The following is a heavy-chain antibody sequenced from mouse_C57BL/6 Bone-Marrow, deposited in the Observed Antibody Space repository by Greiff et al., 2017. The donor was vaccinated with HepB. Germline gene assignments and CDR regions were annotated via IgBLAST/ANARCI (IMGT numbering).Heavy chain of an antibody. V-gene: IGHV1-9*01. J-gene: IGHJ1*03. CDR3: AREGITTVAADWYFDV. CDR1: GYTFTGYW. D-gene: IGHD1-1*01. CDR2: ILPGSGST. Sequence: QVQLQQSGAELMKPGASVKLSCKATGYTFTGYWIEWVKQRPGHGLEWIGEILPGSGSTNYNEKFKGKATFTADTSSNTAYMQLSSLTTEDSAIYYCAREGITTVAADWYFDVWGTGTTVTVSS.